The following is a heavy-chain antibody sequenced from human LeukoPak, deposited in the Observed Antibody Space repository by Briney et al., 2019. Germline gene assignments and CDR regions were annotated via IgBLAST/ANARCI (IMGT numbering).Heavy chain of an antibody. CDR1: RFTFSSYE. CDR3: AKGGSEDYYYYMDV. V-gene: IGHV3-48*03. J-gene: IGHJ6*03. D-gene: IGHD3-16*01. Sequence: GGSLRLSCAASRFTFSSYEMNWVRQAPGKGLEWVSYISSSGSTIYYADSVKGRFTISRDNAKNSLYLQMNSLRAEDTAVYYCAKGGSEDYYYYMDVWGKGTTVTISS. CDR2: ISSSGSTI.